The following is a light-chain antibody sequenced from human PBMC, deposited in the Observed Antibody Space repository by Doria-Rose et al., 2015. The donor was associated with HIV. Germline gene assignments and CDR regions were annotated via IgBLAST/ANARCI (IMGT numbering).Light chain of an antibody. CDR2: AAS. V-gene: IGKV1-27*01. CDR1: QGISNF. CDR3: QNYSSAPLT. J-gene: IGKJ4*01. Sequence: VRYRVTIPCRARQGISNFFAWYQQKPGIVPKLLIYAASTLQSGVPSRFSGSGSGTDFSLTISTLQPEDVAIYYCQNYSSAPLTFGGGSKVEIK.